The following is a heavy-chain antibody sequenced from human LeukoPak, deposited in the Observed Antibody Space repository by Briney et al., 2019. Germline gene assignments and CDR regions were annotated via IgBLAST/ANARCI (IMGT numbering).Heavy chain of an antibody. CDR1: AFTFENYV. J-gene: IGHJ4*02. CDR3: ARGAVDASGSD. Sequence: GGSLRLSCIASAFTFENYVMRWGRHVPGKGLEWVSGINWNGDRISYADSVKGRFTISRDSSKNTVFLQMNSLRAEDTAVYYCARGAVDASGSDWGQGTLVIVSS. V-gene: IGHV3-20*04. CDR2: INWNGDRI. D-gene: IGHD3-10*01.